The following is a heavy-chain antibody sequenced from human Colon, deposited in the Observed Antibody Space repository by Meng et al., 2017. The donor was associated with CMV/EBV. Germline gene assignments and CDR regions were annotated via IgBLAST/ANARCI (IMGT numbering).Heavy chain of an antibody. Sequence: SGLNSSTLGMGWVRQAPGKGLEWVASITSSSGYIFYADSVKGRFTISRDNAKNLLFLQMNSLRANDTAVYYCARAGGAVAGRGGFDHWGLGTLVTVSS. CDR2: ITSSSGYI. CDR3: ARAGGAVAGRGGFDH. V-gene: IGHV3-21*01. J-gene: IGHJ4*02. CDR1: GLNSSTLG. D-gene: IGHD6-19*01.